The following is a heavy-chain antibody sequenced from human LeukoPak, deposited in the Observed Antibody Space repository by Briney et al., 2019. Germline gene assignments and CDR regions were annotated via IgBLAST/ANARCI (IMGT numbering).Heavy chain of an antibody. J-gene: IGHJ3*02. CDR3: ATSYYYDSSGYRNTGDAFDI. CDR2: IYPGDSDT. CDR1: GYSFTSYW. D-gene: IGHD3-22*01. V-gene: IGHV5-51*01. Sequence: GESLKISCKGSGYSFTSYWIGWVRQLPGKGLEWMGIIYPGDSDTRYSPSFQGQVTISADKSISTAYLQWSSLKASDTAMYYCATSYYYDSSGYRNTGDAFDIWGQGTMVTVSS.